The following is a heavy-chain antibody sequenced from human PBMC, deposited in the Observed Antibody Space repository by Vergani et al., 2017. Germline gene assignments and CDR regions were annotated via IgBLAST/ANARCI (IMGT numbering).Heavy chain of an antibody. CDR3: ARDEGVEMATITGYFQH. D-gene: IGHD5-24*01. CDR2: ISYDGSNK. CDR1: GFTFSSYA. J-gene: IGHJ1*01. V-gene: IGHV3-30*01. Sequence: QVQLVESGGGVVQPGRSLRLSCAASGFTFSSYAMHWVRQAPGKGLEWVAVISYDGSNKYYADSVKGRFTISRDNSKNTLYLQRNSLRAEDTAVYYCARDEGVEMATITGYFQHWGQGTLVTVSS.